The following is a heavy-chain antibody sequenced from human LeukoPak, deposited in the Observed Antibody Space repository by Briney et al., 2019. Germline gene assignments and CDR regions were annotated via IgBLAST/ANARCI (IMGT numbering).Heavy chain of an antibody. D-gene: IGHD3-10*01. CDR2: ISSSSSYI. V-gene: IGHV3-21*01. J-gene: IGHJ6*02. CDR3: CHGSGSYGYGMDV. Sequence: GGSLRLSCAASRFTFSSYSMNWVRQAPGKGLEWVSSISSSSSYIYYADSVKGRFTISRDNAKNSLYLQMNSLRAEDTAVYYCCHGSGSYGYGMDVWGQGTTVTVSS. CDR1: RFTFSSYS.